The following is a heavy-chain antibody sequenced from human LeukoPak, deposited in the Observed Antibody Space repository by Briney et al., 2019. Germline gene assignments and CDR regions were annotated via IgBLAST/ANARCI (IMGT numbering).Heavy chain of an antibody. CDR2: ISSTSYI. CDR3: ARDTAMVKFDP. Sequence: PGGSLRLSCAASGFTFTAYTINWVRQAPGKGLEWFSSISSTSYIYYADSVKGRFTISRDNAKNSVYLQMNSLRAEDTAVYYCARDTAMVKFDPWGQGTLVTVSS. V-gene: IGHV3-21*01. CDR1: GFTFTAYT. J-gene: IGHJ5*02. D-gene: IGHD5-18*01.